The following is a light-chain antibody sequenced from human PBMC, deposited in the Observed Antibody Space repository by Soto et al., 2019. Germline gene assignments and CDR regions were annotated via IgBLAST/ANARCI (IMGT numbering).Light chain of an antibody. CDR3: QQYDDWPLT. V-gene: IGKV3-15*01. CDR1: QSVSSN. J-gene: IGKJ5*01. Sequence: ELVMTHSPATLSVSPGERATLSFRASQSVSSNLAWYQQKPGQAPRLLICGASTRATGIPARFSGSGSGTEFTLTISSLQSEDFAVYYCQQYDDWPLTFGQGTRLEIK. CDR2: GAS.